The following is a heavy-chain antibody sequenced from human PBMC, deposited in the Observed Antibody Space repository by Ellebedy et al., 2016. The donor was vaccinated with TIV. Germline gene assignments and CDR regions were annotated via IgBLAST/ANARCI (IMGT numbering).Heavy chain of an antibody. D-gene: IGHD4-17*01. CDR3: TGWRSGDPT. CDR1: GFILSNHD. CDR2: TRNKPNNYTT. V-gene: IGHV3-72*01. J-gene: IGHJ5*02. Sequence: GESLKISCAVAGFILSNHDMDWVRQAPGKGLEWVGRTRNKPNNYTTEYAASVKGRFTIPRDDSKNSLYLQMNSLKSEDTAVYYCTGWRSGDPTWGQGTLVTVSS.